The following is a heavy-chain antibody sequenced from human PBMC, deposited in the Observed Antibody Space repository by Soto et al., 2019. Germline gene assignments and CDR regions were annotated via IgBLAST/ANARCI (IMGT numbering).Heavy chain of an antibody. V-gene: IGHV4-34*01. CDR1: GGSFSGYY. J-gene: IGHJ4*02. CDR2: INHSGST. CDR3: ARGWGRIFDY. D-gene: IGHD7-27*01. Sequence: QVQLQQWGAGLLKPSETLSLTCAVYGGSFSGYYWNWIRQPPGKGLEWIGEINHSGSTNYNPSLKSRVPFSVDTSKNQFSLKLSSVPAADTAVYYCARGWGRIFDYWGQGTLVTVSS.